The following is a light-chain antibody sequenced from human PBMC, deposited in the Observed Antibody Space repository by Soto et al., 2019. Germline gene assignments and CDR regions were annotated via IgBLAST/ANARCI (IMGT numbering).Light chain of an antibody. V-gene: IGLV2-14*01. J-gene: IGLJ1*01. CDR3: SSYTSSSTYV. CDR1: SSDVGAYNY. CDR2: DVS. Sequence: QSALTQPASVSGSPGQSIAISCTGTSSDVGAYNYVSCYQQHPGKAPKLMIYDVSNRPSGVSDRFSVSKSGNTASLTISGLQAEDEADYYCSSYTSSSTYVFGTGTKVTVL.